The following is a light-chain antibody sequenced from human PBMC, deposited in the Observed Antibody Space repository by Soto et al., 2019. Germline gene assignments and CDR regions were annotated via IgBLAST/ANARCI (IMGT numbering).Light chain of an antibody. Sequence: DIQMTQSPSSLSVSVGDRVTISCRASQSIRTYLNWYQQKPGKAPKLLIYAASLLQSGVPSRFSGSGSGTDFTLTLSSVQPEDFTTSYCQQSSSTPFTFGPGTRVDFK. CDR3: QQSSSTPFT. CDR1: QSIRTY. J-gene: IGKJ3*01. V-gene: IGKV1-39*01. CDR2: AAS.